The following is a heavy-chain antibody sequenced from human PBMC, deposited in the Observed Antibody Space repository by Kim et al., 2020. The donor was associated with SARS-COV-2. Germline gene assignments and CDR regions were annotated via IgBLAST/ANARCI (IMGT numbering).Heavy chain of an antibody. CDR1: GFTFSSYG. V-gene: IGHV3-33*01. CDR2: MWYDGSNK. Sequence: GGSLRLSCAASGFTFSSYGMHWVRQAPGKGLEWVAVMWYDGSNKYYADSVKGRFTISRDNSKNTLYLQMNSLRAEDTAVYYCAREDYGSSGYGVGFDYWGQGTLVTVSS. D-gene: IGHD3-22*01. CDR3: AREDYGSSGYGVGFDY. J-gene: IGHJ4*02.